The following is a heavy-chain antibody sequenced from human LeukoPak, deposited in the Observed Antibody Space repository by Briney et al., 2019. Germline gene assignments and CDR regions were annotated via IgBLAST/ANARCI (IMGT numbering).Heavy chain of an antibody. CDR1: GFSFSTYS. V-gene: IGHV3-48*04. D-gene: IGHD1-1*01. CDR2: ISSSSSTI. Sequence: GGSLRLSCAASGFSFSTYSMHWVRQAPGKGLEWVTYISSSSSTINYADSVKGRFIISRDNAKNSLYLQMNSLRAEDTAVYYCVRGNPYNWSYWGQGTLVTVSS. CDR3: VRGNPYNWSY. J-gene: IGHJ4*02.